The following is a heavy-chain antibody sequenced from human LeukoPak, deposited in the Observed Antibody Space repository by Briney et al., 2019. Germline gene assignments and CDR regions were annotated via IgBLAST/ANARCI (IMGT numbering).Heavy chain of an antibody. CDR3: ARGIFGPTPPHDA. Sequence: ASVKVFCKASGYTFTGYYMHWVRQAPGQGLEWMGWINPNSGSTNYAQKFQGRVTMTRDTSISTAYMELSRLRSDDTAVYYCARGIFGPTPPHDAWGQGTLVTVSS. CDR2: INPNSGST. CDR1: GYTFTGYY. V-gene: IGHV1-2*02. J-gene: IGHJ5*02. D-gene: IGHD3/OR15-3a*01.